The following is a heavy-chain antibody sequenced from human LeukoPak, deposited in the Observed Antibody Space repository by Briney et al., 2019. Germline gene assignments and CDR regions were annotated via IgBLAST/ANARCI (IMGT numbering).Heavy chain of an antibody. Sequence: GASVKVSCKASGGTFSSYAISWVRQAPGQGLEWLGWISCYNGETRYEQNLQGRVTLTTDTSTTTAYMELRSLRSDDTAVYYCARVGMEIGWSLELWGRGTLVTVSS. CDR2: ISCYNGET. V-gene: IGHV1-18*01. CDR1: GGTFSSYA. D-gene: IGHD2-21*01. J-gene: IGHJ2*01. CDR3: ARVGMEIGWSLEL.